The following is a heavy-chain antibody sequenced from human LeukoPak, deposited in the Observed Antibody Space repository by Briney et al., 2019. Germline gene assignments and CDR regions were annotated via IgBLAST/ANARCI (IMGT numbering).Heavy chain of an antibody. CDR1: GGSITGYY. V-gene: IGHV4-59*08. J-gene: IGHJ4*02. CDR2: IYYSGST. D-gene: IGHD1-26*01. Sequence: SETLSLTCTVSGGSITGYYWSWIRQPPGKGLEWICYIYYSGSTYYNPSLRSRVAISVDTSKNQFSLKLSSVTATDTALYYCARTLSGTYNVADYWGQGTLVTVSS. CDR3: ARTLSGTYNVADY.